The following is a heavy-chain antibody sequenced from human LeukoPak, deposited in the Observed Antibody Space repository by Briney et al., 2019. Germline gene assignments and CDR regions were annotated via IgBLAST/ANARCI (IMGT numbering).Heavy chain of an antibody. D-gene: IGHD3-22*01. CDR1: GGSFSGYY. V-gene: IGHV4-30-4*08. CDR3: ARVCQTWLSH. CDR2: IYYSGST. Sequence: SETLSLTCAVYGGSFSGYYWSWIRQPPGKGLEWIGYIYYSGSTYYNPSLKSRVTISVDTSKNQFSLKLSSVTAADTAGYYCARVCQTWLSHWGQGTLVTVSS. J-gene: IGHJ4*02.